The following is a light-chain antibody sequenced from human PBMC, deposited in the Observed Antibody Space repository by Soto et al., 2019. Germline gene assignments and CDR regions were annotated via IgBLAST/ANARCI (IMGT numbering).Light chain of an antibody. J-gene: IGKJ2*01. V-gene: IGKV1-5*01. CDR2: DVS. Sequence: DIQMNQSPSPLAASVGDTVTMTCRSSSKWLAWYQKKPGKAPQLLIYDVSNLERGVPPRFSGSTSGAESTLTITGLQPDDLGTYYCQHTTDFTFGQGTKVEIK. CDR1: SSSKW. CDR3: QHTTDFT.